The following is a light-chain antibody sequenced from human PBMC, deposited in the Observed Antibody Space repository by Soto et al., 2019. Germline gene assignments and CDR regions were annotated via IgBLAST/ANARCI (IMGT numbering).Light chain of an antibody. V-gene: IGLV2-14*01. CDR3: SSYRSSTTVV. CDR2: EVR. CDR1: SSDVGAYNY. Sequence: QSALTQPASVSGSPGQSITISCTGTSSDVGAYNYVSWYQQYPGRAPKVIIFEVRKRPSGVSTRFSGSKSGDTAYLTISGLQADDEADYYCSSYRSSTTVVFGTGTKVTVL. J-gene: IGLJ1*01.